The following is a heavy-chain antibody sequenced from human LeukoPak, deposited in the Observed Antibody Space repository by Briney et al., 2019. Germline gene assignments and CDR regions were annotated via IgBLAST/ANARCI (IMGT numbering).Heavy chain of an antibody. D-gene: IGHD3-22*01. J-gene: IGHJ4*02. Sequence: GASVKVSCKASGFIFTGYYMHWVRQAPGQGLEWMGWINPNSGGTNYAQKFQGRVTMTRDTSISTAYMELSRLRSDDTAVYYCAREPYDSSGYYLLDWGQGTLVTVSS. CDR2: INPNSGGT. V-gene: IGHV1-2*02. CDR1: GFIFTGYY. CDR3: AREPYDSSGYYLLD.